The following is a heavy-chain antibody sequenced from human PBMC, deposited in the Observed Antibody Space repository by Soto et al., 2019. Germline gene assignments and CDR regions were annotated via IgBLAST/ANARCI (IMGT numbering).Heavy chain of an antibody. CDR1: GFTFSRYW. CDR2: IRQDEGEM. V-gene: IGHV3-7*01. CDR3: ARDVNHGYFEY. Sequence: EVQLVESGGGLVQTGGSLRLSCAASGFTFSRYWMTWVRQAPGKGLEWVANIRQDEGEMYYVDSVKGRFTISRDNTKNSLYLQMNSLRVEDTAVYYCARDVNHGYFEYWGQGTLVTVAS. J-gene: IGHJ4*02.